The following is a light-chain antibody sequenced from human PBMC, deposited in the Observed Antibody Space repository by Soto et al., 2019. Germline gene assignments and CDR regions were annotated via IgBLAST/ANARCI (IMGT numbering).Light chain of an antibody. J-gene: IGKJ1*01. Sequence: EIVLTQSPGTLSLSPGERATLSCRASQSVSSYLAWYQQKPGQAPRLLIYDESNRATGIPARFSGSGSGTDFTLTISRLEPEDFAVYYCQQYGSSGTVGQGTKVDIK. CDR2: DES. V-gene: IGKV3-20*01. CDR1: QSVSSY. CDR3: QQYGSSGT.